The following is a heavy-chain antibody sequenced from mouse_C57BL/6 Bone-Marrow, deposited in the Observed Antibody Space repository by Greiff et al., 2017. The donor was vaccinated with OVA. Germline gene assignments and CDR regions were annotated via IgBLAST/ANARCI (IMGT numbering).Heavy chain of an antibody. CDR3: SREYYGSSYPFAY. J-gene: IGHJ3*01. Sequence: QVQLQQSGAELARPGASVKLSCKASGYTFTSYGISWVKQRTGQGLEWIGEIYPRSGNTYYNEKFKGKATLTADKSSSTAYMELRSLTSEDSAVYFCSREYYGSSYPFAYWGQGTLVTVSA. CDR1: GYTFTSYG. CDR2: IYPRSGNT. V-gene: IGHV1-81*01. D-gene: IGHD1-1*01.